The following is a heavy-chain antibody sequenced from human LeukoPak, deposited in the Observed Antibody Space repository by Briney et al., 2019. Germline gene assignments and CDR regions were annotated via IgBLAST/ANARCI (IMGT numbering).Heavy chain of an antibody. Sequence: ETLSLTCAVYGGSFSGYYWSWIRQPPGKGLEWVSAISGSGGSTYYADSVKGRFTISRDNSKNTLYLQMNSLRVEDTAVYYCAKDVNWNFDAFDIWGQGTMVTVSS. V-gene: IGHV3-23*01. J-gene: IGHJ3*02. CDR2: ISGSGGST. CDR1: GGSFSGYY. D-gene: IGHD1-1*01. CDR3: AKDVNWNFDAFDI.